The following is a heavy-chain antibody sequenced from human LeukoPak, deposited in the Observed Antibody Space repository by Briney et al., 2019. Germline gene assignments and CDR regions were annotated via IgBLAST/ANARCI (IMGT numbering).Heavy chain of an antibody. J-gene: IGHJ6*02. CDR3: ARDVQSSGWATHLYYYYGMDV. Sequence: SGGSLRLSCAASGFTFSSYWMSWVRQAPGKGLEWVANIKQDGSEKYYVDSVKGRFTISRDNAKNSLYLQMNSLRAEDTAVYYCARDVQSSGWATHLYYYYGMDVWGQGTTVTVSS. D-gene: IGHD6-19*01. CDR1: GFTFSSYW. CDR2: IKQDGSEK. V-gene: IGHV3-7*01.